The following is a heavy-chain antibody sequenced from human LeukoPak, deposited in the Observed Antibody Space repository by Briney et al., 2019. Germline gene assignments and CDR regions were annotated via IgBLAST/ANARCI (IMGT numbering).Heavy chain of an antibody. CDR1: GFTFSNAW. CDR2: IKSKTDGGTT. V-gene: IGHV3-15*01. J-gene: IGHJ5*02. Sequence: GGSLRLSCAASGFTFSNAWMSWVRQAPGKGLEWVGRIKSKTDGGTTDYAAPVKGRFTISRDDSKNTLYLQMNSLKTEDTAVYYCTTDPSATVLGWFDPWGQGTLVTVSS. D-gene: IGHD5-18*01. CDR3: TTDPSATVLGWFDP.